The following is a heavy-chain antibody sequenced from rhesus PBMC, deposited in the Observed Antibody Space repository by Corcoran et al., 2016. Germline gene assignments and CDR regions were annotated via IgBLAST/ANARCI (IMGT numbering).Heavy chain of an antibody. CDR1: GYSISSGYY. V-gene: IGHV4-122*02. Sequence: QVKLQQWGEGLVKPSETLSLTCAVSGYSISSGYYWNWIRQPPGKGLEWIGYISYSGSTTYNPSLKSRVTISRDTSKNQFSLKLSSLTAADTAVYYCATAYPPFYRFDSWGQGVLVTVSS. D-gene: IGHD4-11*01. CDR3: ATAYPPFYRFDS. J-gene: IGHJ4*01. CDR2: ISYSGST.